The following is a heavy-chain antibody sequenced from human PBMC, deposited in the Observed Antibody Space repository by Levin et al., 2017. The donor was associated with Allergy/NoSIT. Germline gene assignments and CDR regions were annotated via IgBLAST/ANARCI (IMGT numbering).Heavy chain of an antibody. V-gene: IGHV4-59*01. CDR2: IYYSGST. D-gene: IGHD2-2*01. CDR1: GGSISSYY. CDR3: AREYCSSTSCYEGGYFDL. J-gene: IGHJ2*01. Sequence: SETLSLTCTVSGGSISSYYWSWIRQPPGKGLEWIGYIYYSGSTNYNPSLKSRVTISVDTSKNQFSLKLSSVTAADTAVYYCAREYCSSTSCYEGGYFDLWGRGTLVTVSS.